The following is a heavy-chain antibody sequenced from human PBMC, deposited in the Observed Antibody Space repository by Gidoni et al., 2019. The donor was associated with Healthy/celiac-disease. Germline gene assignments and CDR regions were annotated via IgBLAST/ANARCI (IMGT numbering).Heavy chain of an antibody. J-gene: IGHJ4*02. Sequence: ASGFTFSSYAMSWVRQAPGKGLEWVSAISGSGGSTYYADSVKGRFTISRDNSKNTLYLQMNSLRAEDTAVYYCAKVYGSGSYRAPLSFDYWGQGTLVTVSS. CDR3: AKVYGSGSYRAPLSFDY. D-gene: IGHD3-10*01. CDR1: GFTFSSYA. V-gene: IGHV3-23*01. CDR2: ISGSGGST.